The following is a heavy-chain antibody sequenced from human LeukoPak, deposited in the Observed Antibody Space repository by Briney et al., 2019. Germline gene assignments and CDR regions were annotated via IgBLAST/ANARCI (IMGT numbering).Heavy chain of an antibody. Sequence: PGGTLSLSCAASGFTFNNYDMSWVRQAPGKGLEWVAVIWYDGSTKYYADSVKGRFTISRDNSKNTLYLQMDSLRAEDTSVYYCASSKGYSYGYAADYWGQGTLVTVSS. D-gene: IGHD5-18*01. CDR3: ASSKGYSYGYAADY. J-gene: IGHJ4*02. CDR1: GFTFNNYD. V-gene: IGHV3-33*08. CDR2: IWYDGSTK.